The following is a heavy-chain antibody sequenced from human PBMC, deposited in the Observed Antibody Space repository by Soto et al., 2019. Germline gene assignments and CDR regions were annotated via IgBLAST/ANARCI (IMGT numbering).Heavy chain of an antibody. J-gene: IGHJ4*02. CDR1: GFTFSSYA. D-gene: IGHD6-13*01. V-gene: IGHV3-23*01. CDR3: AKDLYSSSWYGWFDY. CDR2: ISGSGGST. Sequence: GGSLRLSCAASGFTFSSYAMSWVRQAPGKGLEWVSAISGSGGSTYYADSVKGRFTISRDNSKNTLYLQMSSLRAEDTAVYYCAKDLYSSSWYGWFDYWGQGTLVTVSS.